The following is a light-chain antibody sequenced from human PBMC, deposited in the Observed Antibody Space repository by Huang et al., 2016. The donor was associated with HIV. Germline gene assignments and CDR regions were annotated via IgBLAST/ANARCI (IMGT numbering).Light chain of an antibody. Sequence: EIILTQSPATLSLSPGERATLSSRASPSVSASNLAWYQPKLGQAPRLLNYAASTRATGIADRFSASGSGTGFTLTISRLEPEDFAVYYCQHYGTLFTFGQGTEVEIK. CDR1: PSVSASN. J-gene: IGKJ2*01. V-gene: IGKV3-20*01. CDR3: QHYGTLFT. CDR2: AAS.